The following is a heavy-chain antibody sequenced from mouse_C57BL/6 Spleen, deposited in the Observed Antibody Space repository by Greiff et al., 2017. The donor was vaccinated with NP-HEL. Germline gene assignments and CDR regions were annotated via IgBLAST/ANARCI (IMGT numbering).Heavy chain of an antibody. J-gene: IGHJ4*01. CDR3: ARDYGSRYAMDY. D-gene: IGHD1-1*01. V-gene: IGHV1-20*01. CDR1: GYSFTGYF. CDR2: INPYNGDT. Sequence: EVQLQQSGPELVKPGDSVKISCKASGYSFTGYFMNWVMQSHGKSLEWIGRINPYNGDTFYNQKFKGKATLTVDKSSSTAHMELRSLTSEYSAVYYCARDYGSRYAMDYWGQGTSVTVSS.